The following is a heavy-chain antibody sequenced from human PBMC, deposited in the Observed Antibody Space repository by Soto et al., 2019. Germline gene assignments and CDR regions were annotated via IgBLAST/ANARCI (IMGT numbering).Heavy chain of an antibody. V-gene: IGHV4-4*07. D-gene: IGHD3-10*01. J-gene: IGHJ6*02. Sequence: SETLSLTCTVSGGSISSYYWSWIRQPAGKGLEWIGRIYTSGSTNYNPSLKSRVTMSVDTSKNQFSLKLSSVTAADTAVYYCARVAWLGELPIDYYYYYGMDVWGQGTTVTVSS. CDR2: IYTSGST. CDR3: ARVAWLGELPIDYYYYYGMDV. CDR1: GGSISSYY.